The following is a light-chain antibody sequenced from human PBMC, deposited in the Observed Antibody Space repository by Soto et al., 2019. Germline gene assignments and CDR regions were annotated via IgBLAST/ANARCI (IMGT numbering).Light chain of an antibody. Sequence: EIVLTQSPAPLSLSPGERATLSCRASQTDSSSLAWYQQKPGQAPRLLIYEASNRATGIPARFSGSGSGADFTLTISSLEPEDFALYYCQQHINWPLTFGGGTKVEIK. J-gene: IGKJ4*02. CDR1: QTDSSS. CDR2: EAS. CDR3: QQHINWPLT. V-gene: IGKV3-11*01.